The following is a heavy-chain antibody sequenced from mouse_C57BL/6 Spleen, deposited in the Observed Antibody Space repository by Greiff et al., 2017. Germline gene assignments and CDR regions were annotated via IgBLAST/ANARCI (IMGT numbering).Heavy chain of an antibody. D-gene: IGHD3-2*02. CDR2: IDPENGDT. CDR1: GFNIKDDY. V-gene: IGHV14-4*01. CDR3: TYTSTAQAPAWFAY. Sequence: EVQLQQSGAELVRPGASVKLSCTASGFNIKDDYMHWVKQRPEQGLEWIGWIDPENGDTEYASKFQGKATITADTSSNTAYLQLSSLTSEDTAVYYCTYTSTAQAPAWFAYWGQGTLVTVSA. J-gene: IGHJ3*01.